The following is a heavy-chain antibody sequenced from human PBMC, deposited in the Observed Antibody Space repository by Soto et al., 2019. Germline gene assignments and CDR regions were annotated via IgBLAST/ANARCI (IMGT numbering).Heavy chain of an antibody. CDR2: VKTKVDGGTT. CDR3: TTLGLS. D-gene: IGHD6-6*01. CDR1: GFNFSDAW. Sequence: EVQLVESGGGLVQPGGSLRLSCAASGFNFSDAWMNWVRQAPGKGLEWVGHVKTKVDGGTTEYAASVKGRFIVSRDDSRNPLYLQMNSLKSEDTAMFYCTTLGLSWGQGTLVVVSS. J-gene: IGHJ4*02. V-gene: IGHV3-15*07.